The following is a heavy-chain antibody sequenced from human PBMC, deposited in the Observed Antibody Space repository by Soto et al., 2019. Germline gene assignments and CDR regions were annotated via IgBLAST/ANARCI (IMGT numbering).Heavy chain of an antibody. D-gene: IGHD1-20*01. CDR1: GFNFITFS. V-gene: IGHV3-21*01. Sequence: DVQLVESGGGLVKPGGSLRLSCAASGFNFITFSMNWVRQAPGKGLEWVSSISASSSSIYYAESVKGRFTVSRDNAKNSLYLQMNSLPAEDTALYYCVRDAYNRDAFEIWGQGTTVTVSS. J-gene: IGHJ3*02. CDR2: ISASSSSI. CDR3: VRDAYNRDAFEI.